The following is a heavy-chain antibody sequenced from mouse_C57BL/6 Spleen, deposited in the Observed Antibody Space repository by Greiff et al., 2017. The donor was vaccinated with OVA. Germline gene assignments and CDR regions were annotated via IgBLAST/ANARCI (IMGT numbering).Heavy chain of an antibody. V-gene: IGHV5-6*02. Sequence: EVKLVESGGDLVKPGGSLKLSCAASGFTFSSYGMSWVRQTPDKRLEWVATISSGGSYTYYPDNVKGRFTISRDNAKNTLYLQMSSLKSEDTAMYDCARALEGYYVDWYFDVWGTGTTVTVSS. D-gene: IGHD2-3*01. CDR1: GFTFSSYG. CDR3: ARALEGYYVDWYFDV. J-gene: IGHJ1*03. CDR2: ISSGGSYT.